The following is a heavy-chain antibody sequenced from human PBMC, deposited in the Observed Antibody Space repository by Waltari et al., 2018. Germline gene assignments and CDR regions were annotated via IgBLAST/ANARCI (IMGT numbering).Heavy chain of an antibody. V-gene: IGHV4-34*01. D-gene: IGHD3-9*01. J-gene: IGHJ4*02. CDR1: GRPFSGYY. CDR2: INHSGST. CDR3: ARGYDTIDY. Sequence: QVQLQQWGAGLLKPSETLSLTCAVYGRPFSGYYWSWVRQPPGKGLEWIGEINHSGSTNYNPSLKSRVTISVDTSKNQFSLKLSSVTAADTAVYYCARGYDTIDYWGQGTLVTVSS.